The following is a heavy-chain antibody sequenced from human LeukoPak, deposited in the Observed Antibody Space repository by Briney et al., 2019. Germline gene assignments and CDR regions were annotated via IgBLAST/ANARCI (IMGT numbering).Heavy chain of an antibody. J-gene: IGHJ4*02. V-gene: IGHV1-2*02. D-gene: IGHD3-22*01. CDR2: INPNSGGT. CDR1: GYTFTGYY. Sequence: ASVKVSCKASGYTFTGYYMHWVRQAPGQGLERMGWINPNSGGTNYAQKFQGRVTMTRDTSISTAYMEQSRLRSDDTAVYYCARAKIYYYDSSGYYLFDYWGQGTLVTVSS. CDR3: ARAKIYYYDSSGYYLFDY.